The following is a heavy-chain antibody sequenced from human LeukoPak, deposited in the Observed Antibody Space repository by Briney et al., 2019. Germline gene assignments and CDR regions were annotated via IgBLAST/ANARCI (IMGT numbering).Heavy chain of an antibody. CDR1: GGTFSSYA. J-gene: IGHJ4*02. CDR3: AREADVVVVPAAIRRGYYFDY. V-gene: IGHV1-69*04. D-gene: IGHD2-2*01. CDR2: IIPIFGIA. Sequence: SVKVSCKASGGTFSSYAISWVRQAPGQGLEWMGRIIPIFGIANYAQKFQGRVTITADKSTSTAYMELSSLRSEDTAVYYCAREADVVVVPAAIRRGYYFDYWGQGTLVTVSS.